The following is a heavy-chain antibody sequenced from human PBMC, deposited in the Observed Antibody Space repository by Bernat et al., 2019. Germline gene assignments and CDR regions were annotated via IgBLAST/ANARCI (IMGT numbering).Heavy chain of an antibody. CDR1: GFSPSTSGMC. CDR2: IDWDDDK. Sequence: QVTLRESGPALVKPTQTLTLTCTFSGFSPSTSGMCVSWIRQPPGKALEWLARIDWDDDKYYSTSLKTRLTISKDTSKNQVVLTMTNMDPVDTATYYCARSSGSYPQYYFDYWGQGTLVTVSS. V-gene: IGHV2-70*15. D-gene: IGHD1-26*01. CDR3: ARSSGSYPQYYFDY. J-gene: IGHJ4*02.